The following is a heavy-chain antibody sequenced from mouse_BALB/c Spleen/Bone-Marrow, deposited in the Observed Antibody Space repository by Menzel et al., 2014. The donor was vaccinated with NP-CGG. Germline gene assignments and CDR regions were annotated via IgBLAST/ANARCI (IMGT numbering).Heavy chain of an antibody. CDR2: ISSGSGTI. CDR1: GFTFSSFG. J-gene: IGHJ4*01. Sequence: EVHLVEPGGGLVRPGGSRKLSCAASGFTFSSFGMHWVRQAPEKGLEWVAYISSGSGTIYYADTVKGRFTIPRDNPKNTLFLQMTSLRSEDTAMYYCARSGYGRTLYAMDYWGQGTSVTVSS. CDR3: ARSGYGRTLYAMDY. D-gene: IGHD1-1*01. V-gene: IGHV5-17*02.